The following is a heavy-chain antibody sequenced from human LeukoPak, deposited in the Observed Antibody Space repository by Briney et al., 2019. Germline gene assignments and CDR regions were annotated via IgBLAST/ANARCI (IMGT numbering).Heavy chain of an antibody. Sequence: GSLRLSCTASGFTFSSDAMSWVRQAPGKGLEWVAAIRSSGDSTYYAESVKGRFTISRDNSKNTLYLQMSSLRAEDTAVYYCAKDGGTQTMTTFAYWGQGTLVTVPS. V-gene: IGHV3-23*01. CDR1: GFTFSSDA. CDR2: IRSSGDST. CDR3: AKDGGTQTMTTFAY. J-gene: IGHJ4*02. D-gene: IGHD1-1*01.